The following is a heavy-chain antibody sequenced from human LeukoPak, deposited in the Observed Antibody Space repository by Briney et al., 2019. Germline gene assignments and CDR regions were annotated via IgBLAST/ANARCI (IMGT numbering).Heavy chain of an antibody. J-gene: IGHJ3*02. D-gene: IGHD4-17*01. Sequence: PGGSLRLSCAASGITFSNYEMNWVRQAPGKGLEWVSYISSRGTTTHYADSVKGRFIISRDNAENSLYLRMNSLRVEDTALYHCVRDRGTATVRSFDIWGQGTMVTVSS. CDR1: GITFSNYE. CDR2: ISSRGTTT. V-gene: IGHV3-48*03. CDR3: VRDRGTATVRSFDI.